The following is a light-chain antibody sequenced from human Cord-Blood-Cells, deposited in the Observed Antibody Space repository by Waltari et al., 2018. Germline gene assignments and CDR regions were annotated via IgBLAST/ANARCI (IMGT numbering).Light chain of an antibody. CDR2: GKN. CDR1: SRRSLY. Sequence: SGLTEYPAVSVALGQTVRTTPLGDSRRSLYSGLYQQKPGQAPVLVIYGKNNRPSGIPDRFSGSSSGNTASLTITGAQAEDEADYYCNSRDSSGNHVVFGGGTKLTVL. V-gene: IGLV3-19*01. CDR3: NSRDSSGNHVV. J-gene: IGLJ2*01.